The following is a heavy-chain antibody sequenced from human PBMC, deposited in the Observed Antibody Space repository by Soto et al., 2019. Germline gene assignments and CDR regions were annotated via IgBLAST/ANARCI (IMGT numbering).Heavy chain of an antibody. V-gene: IGHV3-30*18. CDR3: AKSKSGVGPYQLHSFFEY. CDR1: GFTFSSYG. Sequence: QGQLVESGGGVVQPGRSLRLSCAASGFTFSSYGMHWVRQAPGKGLEWVAVVSYDGANTYYIDSVKGRFTVSRDNSKNTVCLQMNSLRAADTAVYYFAKSKSGVGPYQLHSFFEYWGQGALVTVSS. D-gene: IGHD1-26*01. J-gene: IGHJ4*02. CDR2: VSYDGANT.